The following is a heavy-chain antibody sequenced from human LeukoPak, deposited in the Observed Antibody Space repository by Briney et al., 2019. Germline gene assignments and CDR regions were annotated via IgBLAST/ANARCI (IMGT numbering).Heavy chain of an antibody. CDR3: AKDHYYGSGSYSRWVYFDY. J-gene: IGHJ4*02. CDR1: GFTFDDYT. V-gene: IGHV3-43*01. CDR2: ISWDGGST. D-gene: IGHD3-10*01. Sequence: GGSLRLSCAASGFTFDDYTMHWVREAPGKGLEWVSLISWDGGSTYYADSVKGRFTISRDNSKNSLYLQMNSLRTEDTALYFCAKDHYYGSGSYSRWVYFDYWGQGTLVTVSS.